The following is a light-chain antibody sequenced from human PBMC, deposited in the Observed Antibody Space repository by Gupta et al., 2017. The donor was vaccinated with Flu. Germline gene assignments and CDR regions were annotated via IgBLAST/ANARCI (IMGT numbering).Light chain of an antibody. CDR2: YVT. CDR3: SSHAGRVTWI. V-gene: IGLV2-11*01. Sequence: QSAPTQPRSVSGSPGQSVTISCTGSSNDGGGSNRVSWYQQRPGKAPKLLLYYVTERPSGVPDRFSGSKSGNTASLTISGLQADDEADYYCSSHAGRVTWIFGTGTTVTVL. CDR1: SNDGGGSNR. J-gene: IGLJ1*01.